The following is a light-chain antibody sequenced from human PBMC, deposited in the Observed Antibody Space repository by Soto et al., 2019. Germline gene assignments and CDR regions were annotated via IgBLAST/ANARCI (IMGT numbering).Light chain of an antibody. CDR1: NSDVGRYNF. Sequence: QSALTQPRSVSGSPGQSVTISCTGTNSDVGRYNFVSWYQHHPGKPPKLILYNVTERPSGVPDRFSGSRSGNTASLTISGLQAEDEADYSCCSYADNYAYVFGTGTKLTVL. V-gene: IGLV2-11*01. J-gene: IGLJ1*01. CDR2: NVT. CDR3: CSYADNYAYV.